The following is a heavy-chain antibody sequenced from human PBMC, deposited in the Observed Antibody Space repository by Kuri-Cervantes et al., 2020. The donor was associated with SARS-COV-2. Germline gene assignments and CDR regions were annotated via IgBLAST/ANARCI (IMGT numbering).Heavy chain of an antibody. CDR2: IYYSGST. Sequence: GSLRLSCTVSGGPISSSSYYWGWIRQPPGKGLEWIGSIYYSGSTYYNPSLKSRVTISVDTSKNQFSLKLSSVTAADTAVYYCARARIAVAGNWFDPWGQGTLVTVSS. CDR3: ARARIAVAGNWFDP. V-gene: IGHV4-39*07. D-gene: IGHD6-19*01. CDR1: GGPISSSSYY. J-gene: IGHJ5*02.